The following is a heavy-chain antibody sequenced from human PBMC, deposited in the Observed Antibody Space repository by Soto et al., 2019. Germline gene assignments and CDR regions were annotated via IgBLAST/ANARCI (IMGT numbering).Heavy chain of an antibody. CDR3: AKIPHSTSWYLDAFDI. CDR1: GFTFSSYA. J-gene: IGHJ3*02. D-gene: IGHD6-13*01. V-gene: IGHV3-23*01. CDR2: ISGSGGST. Sequence: EVPLLESGGGLVQPGGSLRLSCAASGFTFSSYAMSWVRQAPGKGLEWVSAISGSGGSTYYADSVKGRFTISRDNSQNTLYLQMNTLRAEDTAVYHCAKIPHSTSWYLDAFDIWGQGTMVSVSS.